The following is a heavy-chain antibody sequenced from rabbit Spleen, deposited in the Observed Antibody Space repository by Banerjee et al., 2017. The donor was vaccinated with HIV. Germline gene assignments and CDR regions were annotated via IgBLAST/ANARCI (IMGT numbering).Heavy chain of an antibody. J-gene: IGHJ3*01. CDR1: GFSFSSSYD. V-gene: IGHV1S45*01. CDR3: ARVSETSGWGEDL. D-gene: IGHD4-1*01. Sequence: QEQLVESGGDLVKPGASLTLTCTVSGFSFSSSYDMCWVRQAPGKGLEWIGCIYTGNGKTYYASWAKGRFTISKTSSTTVTLQMTSLTAADTATYFCARVSETSGWGEDLWGQGTLVTVS. CDR2: IYTGNGKT.